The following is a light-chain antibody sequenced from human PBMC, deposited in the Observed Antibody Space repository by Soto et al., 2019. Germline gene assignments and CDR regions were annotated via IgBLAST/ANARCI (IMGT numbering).Light chain of an antibody. V-gene: IGKV1-27*01. Sequence: DIQMTQSPSSLSASVGDRVTITCRASQAISNYLAWYQRKPGKVPKLLMYATSTLQSGVPSRFSGSGSGTDFTLTISSLQPEDVATYYCQKYDSGLAFTFGPGTRVDLK. CDR3: QKYDSGLAFT. J-gene: IGKJ3*01. CDR1: QAISNY. CDR2: ATS.